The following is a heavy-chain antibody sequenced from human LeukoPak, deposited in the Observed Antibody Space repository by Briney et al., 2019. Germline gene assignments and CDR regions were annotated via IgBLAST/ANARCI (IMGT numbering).Heavy chain of an antibody. Sequence: GGSLRLSCAASGFTFSDYYMNWIRQAPGKGLEWVSYIGTSGITKYYADSVKGRFTISRDKAKNPLYLQMNSLRAEDTAVYYCGSGYQVGRFDYWGQGALVTVSS. J-gene: IGHJ4*02. CDR2: IGTSGITK. CDR1: GFTFSDYY. CDR3: GSGYQVGRFDY. V-gene: IGHV3-11*01. D-gene: IGHD3-22*01.